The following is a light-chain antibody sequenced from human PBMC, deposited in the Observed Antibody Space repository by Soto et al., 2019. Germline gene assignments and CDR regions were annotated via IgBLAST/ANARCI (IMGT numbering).Light chain of an antibody. CDR2: GAS. J-gene: IGKJ1*01. Sequence: EIGMTQSPATLSVSPGARATLSCRASQSVSTNLAWYQQKPVQAPRLLIYGASTRATGIPARFSGSGPGTEFTLTISSLQSEDFAVYYCQQYNNWPRTFGQGNKVEIK. V-gene: IGKV3-15*01. CDR1: QSVSTN. CDR3: QQYNNWPRT.